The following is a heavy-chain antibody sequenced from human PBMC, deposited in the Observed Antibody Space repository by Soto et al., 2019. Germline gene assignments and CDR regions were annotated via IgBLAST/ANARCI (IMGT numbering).Heavy chain of an antibody. V-gene: IGHV1-46*01. CDR1: GYTFTSYY. Sequence: SVKVSCKASGYTFTSYYMHWVRQAPGQGLEWMGIINPSGGSTSYAQKFQGRVTMTRDTSTSTVYMELSSLRSEDTAVYYCAKTSKMATTKYWFDPWGQGTLVTVSS. CDR2: INPSGGST. D-gene: IGHD5-12*01. J-gene: IGHJ5*02. CDR3: AKTSKMATTKYWFDP.